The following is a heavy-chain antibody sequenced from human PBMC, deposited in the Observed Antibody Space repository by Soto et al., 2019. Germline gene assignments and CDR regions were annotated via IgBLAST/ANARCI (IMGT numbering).Heavy chain of an antibody. Sequence: EVQLLESGGGLVQPGGSLRLSCAASGFTFSRYAMTCVRQAPVKGPEWVSSVTYSSDRTYYADSVRGRFTISRDNSMNTLYLQMNTLRAADTAIYYCAKDQVATILWGYFDYWGQGSLVTVSS. CDR1: GFTFSRYA. CDR2: VTYSSDRT. D-gene: IGHD5-12*01. V-gene: IGHV3-23*01. J-gene: IGHJ4*03. CDR3: AKDQVATILWGYFDY.